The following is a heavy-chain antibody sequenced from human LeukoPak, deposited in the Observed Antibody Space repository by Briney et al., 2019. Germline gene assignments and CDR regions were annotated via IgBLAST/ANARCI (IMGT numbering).Heavy chain of an antibody. CDR2: IYPGDSDT. Sequence: GESLKISCKGSGYSFTSYWIGWVRQMPGKGLEWMGIIYPGDSDTRYSPSFQGQVTISADKSISTAYLQRSSLKASDTAMYYCARPILTGSDAFDIWGQGTMVTVSS. V-gene: IGHV5-51*01. D-gene: IGHD3-9*01. CDR1: GYSFTSYW. CDR3: ARPILTGSDAFDI. J-gene: IGHJ3*02.